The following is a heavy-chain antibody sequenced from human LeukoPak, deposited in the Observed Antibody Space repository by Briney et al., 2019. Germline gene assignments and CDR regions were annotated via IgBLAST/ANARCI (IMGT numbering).Heavy chain of an antibody. CDR2: IIPIFGTA. CDR3: ARDRGYCSSTSCYRWFDP. CDR1: GGTFSSYA. Sequence: SVKVSCKASGGTFSSYAVSWVRQAPGQGLEWMGGIIPIFGTANYAQKFQGRVTITTDESTSTAYMELSSLRSEDTAVYYCARDRGYCSSTSCYRWFDPWGQGTLVTVSS. V-gene: IGHV1-69*05. D-gene: IGHD2-2*01. J-gene: IGHJ5*02.